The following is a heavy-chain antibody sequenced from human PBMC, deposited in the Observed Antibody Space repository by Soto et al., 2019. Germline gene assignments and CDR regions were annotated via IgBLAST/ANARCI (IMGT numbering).Heavy chain of an antibody. Sequence: GGSLRLSCAASGFTFSSYWMSWVRQAPGKGLEWVANIKQDGSEKYYVDSVKGRFTISRDNAKNSLYLQMNSLRAEDTAVYYCARDRRDIKDYGDYAIQFTYYYYYMDVWGKGTTVTVSS. CDR2: IKQDGSEK. CDR3: ARDRRDIKDYGDYAIQFTYYYYYMDV. D-gene: IGHD4-17*01. CDR1: GFTFSSYW. J-gene: IGHJ6*03. V-gene: IGHV3-7*01.